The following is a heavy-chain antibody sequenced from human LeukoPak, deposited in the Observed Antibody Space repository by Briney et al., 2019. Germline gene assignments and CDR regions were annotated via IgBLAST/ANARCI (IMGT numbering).Heavy chain of an antibody. CDR2: IYYSGST. CDR3: ARGGYYGSGNDFRFDP. D-gene: IGHD3-10*01. V-gene: IGHV4-59*01. CDR1: GYSISIGYY. J-gene: IGHJ5*02. Sequence: SETLSLTCSVYGYSISIGYYWGWIRQPPGKGLEWIGYIYYSGSTNYNPSLKSRVTISVDTSKNQFSLKLSSVTAADTAVYYCARGGYYGSGNDFRFDPWGQGTLVTVSS.